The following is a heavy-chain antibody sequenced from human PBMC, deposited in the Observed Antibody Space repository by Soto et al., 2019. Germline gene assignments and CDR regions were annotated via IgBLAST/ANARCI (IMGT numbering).Heavy chain of an antibody. CDR3: SRDVISVAIDY. CDR1: GFSFGHYG. J-gene: IGHJ4*02. D-gene: IGHD6-19*01. CDR2: IRSKADGETT. V-gene: IGHV3-49*03. Sequence: GGSLRLSCTACGFSFGHYGLSWFRQAPGKGPEWIGFIRSKADGETTEYAASVKGRFTISRDDSKSIAYLQMSSLRTEDTAVYYCSRDVISVAIDYWGPGTLVTVSS.